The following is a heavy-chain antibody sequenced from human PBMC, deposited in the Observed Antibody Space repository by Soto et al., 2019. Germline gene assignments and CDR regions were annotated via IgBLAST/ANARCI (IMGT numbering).Heavy chain of an antibody. V-gene: IGHV2-5*02. CDR1: GFSLSTSEVG. D-gene: IGHD3-22*01. Sequence: QITLKESGPTLVKPTQTLTLTCTFSGFSLSTSEVGVGWIRQPPGKALEWLALIYWDDDKRYSPSLKSRLTITKDTSKNKVVLSMTNMDPVDTATYYCARSLRDSSGYFHWGQGTLVTVSS. CDR3: ARSLRDSSGYFH. CDR2: IYWDDDK. J-gene: IGHJ4*02.